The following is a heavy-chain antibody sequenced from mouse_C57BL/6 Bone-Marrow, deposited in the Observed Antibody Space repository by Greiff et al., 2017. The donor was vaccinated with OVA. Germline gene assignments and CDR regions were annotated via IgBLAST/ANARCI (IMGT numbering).Heavy chain of an antibody. CDR3: ARRCMVTTYDY. CDR2: ISSGGSYT. J-gene: IGHJ2*01. V-gene: IGHV5-6*01. D-gene: IGHD2-2*01. CDR1: GFTFSSYG. Sequence: EVHLVESGGDLVKPGGSLKLSCAASGFTFSSYGMSWVRQTPDKRLEWVATISSGGSYTYYPDSVKGRFTISRDTAENTLYLQMRSLKSEDTAMYYCARRCMVTTYDYWGQGTTLTVSS.